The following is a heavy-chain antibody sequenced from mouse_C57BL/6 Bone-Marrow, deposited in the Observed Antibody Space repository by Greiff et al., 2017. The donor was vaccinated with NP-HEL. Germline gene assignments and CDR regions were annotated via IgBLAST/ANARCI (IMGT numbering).Heavy chain of an antibody. CDR2: LTPSNGGT. CDR3: ASNYYGSSRYYAMDY. V-gene: IGHV1-53*01. CDR1: GYTFTSYW. D-gene: IGHD1-1*01. Sequence: QVQLQQPGTELVKPGASVKLSCKASGYTFTSYWMHWVKQRPGQGLEWIGNLTPSNGGTNYNEKFKSKATLTVDKSSSTAYMQLSSLTSEDSAVYYCASNYYGSSRYYAMDYWGQGTSVTVSS. J-gene: IGHJ4*01.